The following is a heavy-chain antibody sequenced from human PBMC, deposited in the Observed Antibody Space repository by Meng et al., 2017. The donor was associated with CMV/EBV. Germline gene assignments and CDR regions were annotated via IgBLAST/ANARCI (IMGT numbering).Heavy chain of an antibody. V-gene: IGHV4-34*09. CDR2: INHSGST. CDR3: ARGGIAAAGPFDY. CDR1: GVSFSGYY. J-gene: IGHJ4*02. Sequence: QVQLQESGPGLVKPSQTLSLTCTVYGVSFSGYYWSWIRQPPGKGLEWMGEINHSGSTNYNPSLKSRVTISVATSKNQFSLKLSSVTAADTAVYYCARGGIAAAGPFDYWGQGTLVTVSS. D-gene: IGHD6-13*01.